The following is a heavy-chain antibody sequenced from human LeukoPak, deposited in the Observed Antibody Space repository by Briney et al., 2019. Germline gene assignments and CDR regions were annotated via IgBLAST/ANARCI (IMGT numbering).Heavy chain of an antibody. Sequence: SETLSLTCTVSGGSISSSSYYWGWIRQPPGKGLEWIGSIYYSGSTYYNPSLKSRVTISVDTSKNQFSLKLSSVTAADTAVYYCARALARELWFGWGQGTLVTVSS. CDR3: ARALARELWFG. D-gene: IGHD3-10*01. V-gene: IGHV4-39*07. CDR1: GGSISSSSYY. J-gene: IGHJ4*02. CDR2: IYYSGST.